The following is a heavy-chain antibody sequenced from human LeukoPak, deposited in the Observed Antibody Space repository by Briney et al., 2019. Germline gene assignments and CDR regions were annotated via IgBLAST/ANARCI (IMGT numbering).Heavy chain of an antibody. J-gene: IGHJ6*02. CDR1: GHTFSSAG. D-gene: IGHD2-21*02. CDR2: IGAYDGDT. CDR3: AREGRSDSRNHYYYYGMDV. V-gene: IGHV1-18*01. Sequence: ASVKVSCKASGHTFSSAGISWVRQAPGQGLEWMGWIGAYDGDTKYTQNLQGRVTLTTDTSTSTAYMELRSLRSEDTAVYFCAREGRSDSRNHYYYYGMDVWGQGTTVTVSS.